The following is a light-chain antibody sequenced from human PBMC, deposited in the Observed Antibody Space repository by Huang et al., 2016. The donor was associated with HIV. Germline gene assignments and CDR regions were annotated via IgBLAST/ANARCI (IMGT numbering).Light chain of an antibody. V-gene: IGKV3-11*01. Sequence: EVVLTQSPPTLSLFPGETSTLSCRASQTIGTYVAWYQQRPGQGPRLLIYDGSKRAAGGPARISGAGSGTTFTLSISGLESEDFGVYYCQQRRSWPLTFGGGTKVEV. CDR1: QTIGTY. J-gene: IGKJ4*01. CDR3: QQRRSWPLT. CDR2: DGS.